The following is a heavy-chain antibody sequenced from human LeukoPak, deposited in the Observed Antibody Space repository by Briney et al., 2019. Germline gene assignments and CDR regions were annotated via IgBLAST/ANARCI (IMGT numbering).Heavy chain of an antibody. CDR3: ARGEARFLEWLLSDSYGMDV. V-gene: IGHV1-18*01. CDR2: ISAYNGNT. D-gene: IGHD3-3*01. CDR1: GYTFTSYG. Sequence: ASVKVSCKASGYTFTSYGISWVRQAPGQGLEWMGWISAYNGNTNYAQKLQGRVTMTTDTSTSTAYMELRSLRPDDTAVYYCARGEARFLEWLLSDSYGMDVWGQGATVTVSS. J-gene: IGHJ6*02.